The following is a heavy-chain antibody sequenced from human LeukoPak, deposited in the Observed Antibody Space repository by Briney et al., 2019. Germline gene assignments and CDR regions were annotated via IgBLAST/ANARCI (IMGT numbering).Heavy chain of an antibody. CDR2: ISHDGSNQ. CDR1: GFTFTYYA. J-gene: IGHJ4*02. CDR3: ARQGDTGSWYFDY. Sequence: GGSLRLSCAVSGFTFTYYAMHWARQAPGKGVEWLAVISHDGSNQQYVDSVKGQVTISRDNSKSTLYLQMDSLRAGDTAVYYCARQGDTGSWYFDYWGQGTLVTVSS. V-gene: IGHV3-30-3*01. D-gene: IGHD2-21*02.